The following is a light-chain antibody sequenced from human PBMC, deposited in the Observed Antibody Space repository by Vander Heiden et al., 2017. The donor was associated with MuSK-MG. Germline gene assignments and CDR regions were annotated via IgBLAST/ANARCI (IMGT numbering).Light chain of an antibody. V-gene: IGLV1-44*01. J-gene: IGLJ3*02. CDR3: AAWDASLGRPV. Sequence: QAVLKQPPSVPGTAGQQVTIPCSGCSSNIGRCTVQWYQHVPGTAPKLLIYGNHQRPSGVPDRISGSTSGTSASLAIRGLQSEDEADYFCAAWDASLGRPVFGGGTKVTVL. CDR1: SSNIGRCT. CDR2: GNH.